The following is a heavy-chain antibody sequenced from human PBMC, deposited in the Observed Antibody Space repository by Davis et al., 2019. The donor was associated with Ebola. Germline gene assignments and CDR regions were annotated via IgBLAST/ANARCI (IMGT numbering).Heavy chain of an antibody. CDR1: GFTFYRYE. V-gene: IGHV3-48*03. CDR3: ARGLSRGWGMDV. D-gene: IGHD6-19*01. J-gene: IGHJ6*02. CDR2: INSFGGNI. Sequence: GESLKISCAASGFTFYRYEMNWVRQAPGKGPEWISYINSFGGNIKYADSVKGRFSISRDNTKNSVCLQMESLGAEDTAVYYCARGLSRGWGMDVWGQGTTVTVSS.